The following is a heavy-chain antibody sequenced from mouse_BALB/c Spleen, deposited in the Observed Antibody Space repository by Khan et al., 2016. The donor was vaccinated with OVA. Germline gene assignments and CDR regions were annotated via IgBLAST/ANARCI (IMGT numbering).Heavy chain of an antibody. Sequence: QMQLEESGAELAKPGASVKMSCKASGYTFTSFWMHWVKQRPGQGLEWIGYINPTSGYTDYNEKFKDRATLSADKSSSTAYMQLSSLTSEYSAVYFCTRDRIDYWGQGTTLTVSS. J-gene: IGHJ2*01. CDR3: TRDRIDY. CDR1: GYTFTSFW. V-gene: IGHV1-7*01. CDR2: INPTSGYT.